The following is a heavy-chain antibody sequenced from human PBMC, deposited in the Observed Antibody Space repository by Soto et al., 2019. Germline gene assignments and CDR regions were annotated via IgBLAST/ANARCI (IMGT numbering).Heavy chain of an antibody. Sequence: SETLSLTCTVSSGSVSGDTYYWSWIRQPTGKGLEWIGYIYYSGRVRYNPSLKSRVTISVDTSKNRFSLRLNSVTAADTAVYYCATYCISTRCRSNTLDSWGQGTRVTASS. CDR2: IYYSGRV. J-gene: IGHJ4*02. CDR1: SGSVSGDTYY. V-gene: IGHV4-61*01. D-gene: IGHD2-2*01. CDR3: ATYCISTRCRSNTLDS.